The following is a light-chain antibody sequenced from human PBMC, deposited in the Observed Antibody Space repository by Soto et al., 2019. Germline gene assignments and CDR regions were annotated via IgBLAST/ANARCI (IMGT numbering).Light chain of an antibody. CDR3: QQDNNWPQT. CDR2: GAA. Sequence: EIVMTQSPATLSVSPGERATLSCRASQSVSSNLAGYQQNPGQAPRLLIYGAATRATGIPARFSGSGSGTDFTLTTSSLQSEDLAVYYCQQDNNWPQTFGPRTKVDI. J-gene: IGKJ3*01. V-gene: IGKV3-15*01. CDR1: QSVSSN.